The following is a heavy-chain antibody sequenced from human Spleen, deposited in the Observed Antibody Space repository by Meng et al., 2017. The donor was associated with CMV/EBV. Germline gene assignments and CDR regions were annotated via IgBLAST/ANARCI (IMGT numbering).Heavy chain of an antibody. CDR1: SFSCYY. Sequence: SFSCYYWSWIRQPPGKGLEWIGEINHSGSTNYNPSLKSRVTISVDTSKNQFSLKLSSVTAADTAVYYCARGSTSRRYRGDCYSWVQHWGQGTLVTVSS. CDR3: ARGSTSRRYRGDCYSWVQH. V-gene: IGHV4-34*01. J-gene: IGHJ1*01. CDR2: INHSGST. D-gene: IGHD2-21*01.